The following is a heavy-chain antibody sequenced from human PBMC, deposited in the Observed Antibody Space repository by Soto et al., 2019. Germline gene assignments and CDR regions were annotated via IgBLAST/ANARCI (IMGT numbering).Heavy chain of an antibody. J-gene: IGHJ4*02. CDR3: ARQGPLYYFDY. CDR1: GGSISSSSYY. V-gene: IGHV4-39*01. Sequence: TSETLSLTCTVSGGSISSSSYYWGWIRQPPGKGLEWIGSIYYSGSTYYNPSLKSRVTISVDTSKNQFSLKLSSVTAADTAVYYCARQGPLYYFDYWGQGTLVTVSS. D-gene: IGHD3-16*01. CDR2: IYYSGST.